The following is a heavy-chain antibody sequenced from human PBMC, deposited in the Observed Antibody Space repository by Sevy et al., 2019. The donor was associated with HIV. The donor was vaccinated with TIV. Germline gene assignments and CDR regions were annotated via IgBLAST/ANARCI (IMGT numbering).Heavy chain of an antibody. J-gene: IGHJ3*02. Sequence: GGSLRLSCAASGFTFSSYDMHWVHQATGKGLEWVSAIGTAGDPYYPGSVKGRFTISRENAKNSLYLQMNSLRAGDTALYYSARGVYDDSSGYYQPDAFDIWGQGTMVTVSS. CDR2: IGTAGDP. D-gene: IGHD3-22*01. CDR3: ARGVYDDSSGYYQPDAFDI. V-gene: IGHV3-13*05. CDR1: GFTFSSYD.